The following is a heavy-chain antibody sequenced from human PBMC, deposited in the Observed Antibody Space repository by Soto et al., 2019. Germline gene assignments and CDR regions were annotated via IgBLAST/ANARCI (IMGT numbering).Heavy chain of an antibody. J-gene: IGHJ4*02. D-gene: IGHD5-12*01. V-gene: IGHV4-59*01. Sequence: SETLSLTCSISCGSFGSYHWSWIRQPPGKGLEWIGYIFYSGSTTYNPSLKSRVTISLDTSKNQFSLKVSSVTAADTAVYYCARDLFGDGYNFRYWGQGTQVTVSS. CDR2: IFYSGST. CDR1: CGSFGSYH. CDR3: ARDLFGDGYNFRY.